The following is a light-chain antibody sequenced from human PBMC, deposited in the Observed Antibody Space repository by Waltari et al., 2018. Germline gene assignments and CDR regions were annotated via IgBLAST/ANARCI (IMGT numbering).Light chain of an antibody. CDR1: QSILTW. V-gene: IGKV1-5*03. Sequence: IQMTQSPSTLSASVGDRVSITCQASQSILTWLAWYQQKPGKAPKLLIYKASNLQSGVPSRFSGSGSGTEFTLTISSLQPDDFATYYCQQYSTHYTFGQGTKVE. CDR3: QQYSTHYT. CDR2: KAS. J-gene: IGKJ2*01.